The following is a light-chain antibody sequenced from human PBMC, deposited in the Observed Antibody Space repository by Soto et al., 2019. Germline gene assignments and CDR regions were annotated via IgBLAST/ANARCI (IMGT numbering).Light chain of an antibody. CDR2: DAS. Sequence: EIVMTQSPATLSVSPGERATFSCWASQSVSSNLAWYQQKPGQAPRLLIYDASTRATGIPARFSGSGSGTDFTLTISGLQSEDFAVYSCQQYHTWPITFGQGTRLEIK. CDR1: QSVSSN. V-gene: IGKV3D-15*01. CDR3: QQYHTWPIT. J-gene: IGKJ5*01.